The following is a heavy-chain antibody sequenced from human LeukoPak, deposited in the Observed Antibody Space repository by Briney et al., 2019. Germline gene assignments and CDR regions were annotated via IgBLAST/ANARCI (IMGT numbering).Heavy chain of an antibody. CDR1: GYTFTGYY. CDR2: INPHSGGT. CDR3: ARVNSAAMYSSSPHFDY. D-gene: IGHD6-13*01. V-gene: IGHV1-2*02. Sequence: ASVKVSCKASGYTFTGYYMHWVRQAPGQGLEWMGWINPHSGGTNYAQTFQGRVTMIRDTSISTAYMELTRLRSDDTAVYYCARVNSAAMYSSSPHFDYWGQGTLVTVSS. J-gene: IGHJ4*02.